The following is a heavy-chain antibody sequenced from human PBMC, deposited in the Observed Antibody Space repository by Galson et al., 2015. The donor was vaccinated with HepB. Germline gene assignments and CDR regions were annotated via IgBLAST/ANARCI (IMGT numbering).Heavy chain of an antibody. CDR2: IRNDGNNK. V-gene: IGHV3-33*01. CDR1: GFTFTNYG. CDR3: ARGRYCSTSKCYAGKEWFDP. J-gene: IGHJ5*02. D-gene: IGHD2-2*01. Sequence: SLRLSCAASGFTFTNYGMNWVRQAPGKGLEWVAVIRNDGNNKYYADSVKGRFTISRDNSKNTLYLQMNSLSAEDTAVYYCARGRYCSTSKCYAGKEWFDPWGQGTLVTVSS.